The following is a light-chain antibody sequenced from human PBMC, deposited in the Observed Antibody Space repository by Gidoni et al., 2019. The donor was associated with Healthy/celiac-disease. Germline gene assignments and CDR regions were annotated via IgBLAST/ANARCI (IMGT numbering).Light chain of an antibody. CDR1: QSISSW. CDR3: QQYNSYWT. V-gene: IGKV1-5*03. Sequence: DIPMTQSPSTLSASVGDRVTITCRASQSISSWLAWYQQKPGKAPKLLIYKAYSLESGVASRFSGSGSGTEFTLTISSLQPDDFATYYCQQYNSYWTFGQGTKVEIK. CDR2: KAY. J-gene: IGKJ1*01.